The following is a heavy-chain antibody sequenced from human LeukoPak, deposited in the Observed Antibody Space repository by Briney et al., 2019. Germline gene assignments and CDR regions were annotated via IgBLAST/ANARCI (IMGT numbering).Heavy chain of an antibody. D-gene: IGHD5-12*01. CDR1: EFSVGSNY. CDR3: ARVYSGYDYLGDFDY. V-gene: IGHV3-66*01. CDR2: IYSGGST. Sequence: GGSLRLSCAASEFSVGSNYMTWVRQAPGKGLEWVSLIYSGGSTYYADSVKGRFTISRDNSKNTLYLQMNSLRAEDTAVYYCARVYSGYDYLGDFDYWGQGTLVTVSS. J-gene: IGHJ4*02.